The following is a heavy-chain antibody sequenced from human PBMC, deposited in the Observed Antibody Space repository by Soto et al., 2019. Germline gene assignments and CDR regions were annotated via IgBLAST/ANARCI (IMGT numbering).Heavy chain of an antibody. D-gene: IGHD4-17*01. CDR2: IYPSDSDT. Sequence: GESLKIPCQASGYNFATYWIGWVRQMPGKGLEWMAIIYPSDSDTRYSPSFPGQVTISADKSISTTYLQWSSLKASDTAMYYCARERATGDSYFEFWGQGTLVTVSS. CDR3: ARERATGDSYFEF. CDR1: GYNFATYW. V-gene: IGHV5-51*01. J-gene: IGHJ4*02.